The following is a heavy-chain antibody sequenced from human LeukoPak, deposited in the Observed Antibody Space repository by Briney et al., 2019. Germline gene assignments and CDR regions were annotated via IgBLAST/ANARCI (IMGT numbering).Heavy chain of an antibody. CDR3: ASVSRGWLDQYFYMDV. D-gene: IGHD6-19*01. CDR2: MNPNSGNT. V-gene: IGHV1-8*01. J-gene: IGHJ6*03. Sequence: ASVKVSCKASGCTFSSSDINWVRQATGQGLEWMGWMNPNSGNTYYAQRFQGRVTMTRDTSISTAYMEVSSLRSEDTAVYYCASVSRGWLDQYFYMDVWRKGTTVTVSS. CDR1: GCTFSSSD.